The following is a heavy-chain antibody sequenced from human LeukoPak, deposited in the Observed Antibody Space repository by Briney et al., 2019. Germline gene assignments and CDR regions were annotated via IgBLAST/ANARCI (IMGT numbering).Heavy chain of an antibody. CDR3: VRAYHPGGWFDP. CDR1: GLTFSSNA. D-gene: IGHD2-21*01. CDR2: ISYDGSNK. J-gene: IGHJ5*02. V-gene: IGHV3-30*04. Sequence: GGSLRLSCAASGLTFSSNAMHWVRQAPGKGLEWVAVISYDGSNKYYGDSVKGRFTISRDNSKNTLYLQMNSLTAEDTAVHYCVRAYHPGGWFDPWGQGTLVTVSS.